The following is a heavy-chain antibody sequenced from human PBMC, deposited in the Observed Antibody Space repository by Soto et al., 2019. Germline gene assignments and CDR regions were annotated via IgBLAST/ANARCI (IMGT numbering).Heavy chain of an antibody. J-gene: IGHJ4*02. D-gene: IGHD2-2*01. V-gene: IGHV3-49*03. CDR1: GFTFGDYS. Sequence: GGSLRLSCTASGFTFGDYSMSWFRQAPGKGLEWVGFIRSKAYGGTTEYAASVKGRFTISRDDSKSIAYLQMNSLKTEDTAVYYCTRESSCISTSCYDFDYWGQGTLVTVSS. CDR3: TRESSCISTSCYDFDY. CDR2: IRSKAYGGTT.